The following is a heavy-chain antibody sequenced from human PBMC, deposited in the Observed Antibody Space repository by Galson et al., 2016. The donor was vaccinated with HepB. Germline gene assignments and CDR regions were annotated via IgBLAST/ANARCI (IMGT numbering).Heavy chain of an antibody. CDR3: ARDVQFRFDY. J-gene: IGHJ4*02. CDR2: ISANSGNT. D-gene: IGHD4-11*01. V-gene: IGHV1-18*04. CDR1: GYRFFTYG. Sequence: SVKVSCKASGYRFFTYGISWVGQAPGQGLEWLGWISANSGNTIYAQKFQDRVTMTRDTSASTAYMDLRSLRSDDTAVYYCARDVQFRFDYWGQGTLVTVSS.